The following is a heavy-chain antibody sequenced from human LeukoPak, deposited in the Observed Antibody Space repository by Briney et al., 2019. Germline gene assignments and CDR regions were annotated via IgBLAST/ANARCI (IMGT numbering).Heavy chain of an antibody. J-gene: IGHJ4*02. CDR1: GFTFSSYA. CDR3: ARVYDFWSGYYTGIFDY. CDR2: ISGSGGRT. V-gene: IGHV3-23*01. Sequence: PGGSLRLSCAASGFTFSSYAMSWVRQAPGKGLEWVSAISGSGGRTYYADSVKGRFTISRDNSKNTLYLQMNSLRAEDTAVYYCARVYDFWSGYYTGIFDYWGQGTLVTVSS. D-gene: IGHD3-3*01.